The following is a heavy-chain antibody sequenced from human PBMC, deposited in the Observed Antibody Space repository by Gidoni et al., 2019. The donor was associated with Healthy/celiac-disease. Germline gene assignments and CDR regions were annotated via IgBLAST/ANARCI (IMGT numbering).Heavy chain of an antibody. D-gene: IGHD3-16*02. CDR1: GGSFSGYY. CDR2: INHSGST. CDR3: ARCKTRLSYYYYGMDV. Sequence: QVQLQQWGAGLLKPSETLSLTCAVYGGSFSGYYWSWIRQPPGKGLEWSGEINHSGSTNYNPSLKSRVTISVDTSKNQFSLKLSSVTAAATAVYYCARCKTRLSYYYYGMDVWGQGTTVTVSS. J-gene: IGHJ6*02. V-gene: IGHV4-34*01.